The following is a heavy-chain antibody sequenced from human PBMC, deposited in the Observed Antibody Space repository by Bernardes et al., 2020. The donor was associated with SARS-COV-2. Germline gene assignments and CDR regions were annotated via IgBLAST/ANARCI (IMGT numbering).Heavy chain of an antibody. CDR3: PRDSARGFHYDY. CDR2: ARLRTDGYIT. Sequence: HDPLPILALVVRARLRTDGYITQYASSLEGRFTISRDDSKNVLYLEMNSLKTEDTAVYYCPRDSARGFHYDYWGKGKLV. J-gene: IGHJ4*02. V-gene: IGHV3-72*01. D-gene: IGHD3-10*01.